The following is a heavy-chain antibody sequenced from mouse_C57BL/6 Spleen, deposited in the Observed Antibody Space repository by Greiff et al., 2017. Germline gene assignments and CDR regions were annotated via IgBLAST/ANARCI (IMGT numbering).Heavy chain of an antibody. V-gene: IGHV1-26*01. CDR3: AQNQNFYYDYDYYAMDY. D-gene: IGHD2-4*01. CDR1: GYTFTDYY. J-gene: IGHJ4*01. CDR2: INPNNGGT. Sequence: EVQLQQSGPELVKPGASVKISCKASGYTFTDYYMNWVKQSHGKSLEWIGDINPNNGGTSYNQKFKGKATLTVDKSSSTAYMELRSLTSEDSAVYYCAQNQNFYYDYDYYAMDYWGQGTSVTVSS.